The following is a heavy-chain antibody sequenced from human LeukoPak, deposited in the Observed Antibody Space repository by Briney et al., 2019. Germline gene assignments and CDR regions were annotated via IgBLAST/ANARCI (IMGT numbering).Heavy chain of an antibody. Sequence: SETLTLTCTVSGGSISPYYWSWIRQPPGKGLEWIGYIYYSGSTNYNPSLKSRVTISVDTSKNQFSLKLSSVTAADTAVYYCAGASMRPSTRAAAGNDYWGQGTLVTVSS. J-gene: IGHJ4*02. D-gene: IGHD6-13*01. CDR1: GGSISPYY. CDR2: IYYSGST. V-gene: IGHV4-59*01. CDR3: AGASMRPSTRAAAGNDY.